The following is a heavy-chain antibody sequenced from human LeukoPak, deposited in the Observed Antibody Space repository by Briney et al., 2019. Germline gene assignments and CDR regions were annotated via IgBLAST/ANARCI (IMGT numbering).Heavy chain of an antibody. CDR2: ISYDGSNQ. CDR3: ARDYGSRLTKGYYLDY. D-gene: IGHD3-10*01. J-gene: IGHJ4*02. CDR1: GFTFSSYA. Sequence: PGGSQRLSCAASGFTFSSYAIHWVRQDPGKGLEWLGIISYDGSNQDYADSVKGRFTISRDNSKNTLYLQMNSLRGEDTAVYYCARDYGSRLTKGYYLDYWGQGTLFTVSS. V-gene: IGHV3-30*04.